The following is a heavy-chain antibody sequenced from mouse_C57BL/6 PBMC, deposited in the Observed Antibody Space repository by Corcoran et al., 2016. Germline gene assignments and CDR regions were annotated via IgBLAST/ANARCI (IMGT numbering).Heavy chain of an antibody. J-gene: IGHJ3*01. V-gene: IGHV1-26*01. D-gene: IGHD2-1*01. CDR2: INPNNGGT. CDR1: GYTFTDYY. CDR3: ARSFYGNYGSWFAY. Sequence: EVQLQQSGPELVKPGASVKISCKASGYTFTDYYMNWVKQSHGKSLEWIGDINPNNGGTSYNQKFKGKATLTVDKSSSTAYMELRSLTSEYSAVYYCARSFYGNYGSWFAYWGQGTLVTVSA.